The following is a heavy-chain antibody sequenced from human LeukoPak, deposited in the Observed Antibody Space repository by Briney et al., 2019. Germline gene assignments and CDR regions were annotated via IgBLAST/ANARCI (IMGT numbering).Heavy chain of an antibody. Sequence: GGSLRLSCAASGFTFSIAWMSWVRQAPGKGLEWVSAISGSGGSTYYADSVKGRFTISRDNSKNTLYLQMNSLRAEDTAVYYCAKGSTKRSSGSYLFDYWGQGTLVTVSS. CDR2: ISGSGGST. V-gene: IGHV3-23*01. J-gene: IGHJ4*02. CDR1: GFTFSIAW. CDR3: AKGSTKRSSGSYLFDY. D-gene: IGHD1-26*01.